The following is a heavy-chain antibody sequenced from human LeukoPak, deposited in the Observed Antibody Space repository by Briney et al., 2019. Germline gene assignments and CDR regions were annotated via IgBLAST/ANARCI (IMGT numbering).Heavy chain of an antibody. Sequence: PGGSLRLSCAASGFTFSSCAMSWVRQAPGKGLEWVSNIIGSGEKTYYADSAKGRFTISRDSAKNSVYLQMNSLRAEDTAVYYCARGSGWGGDYWGQGTLVTVSS. CDR1: GFTFSSCA. CDR2: IIGSGEKT. J-gene: IGHJ4*02. V-gene: IGHV3-23*01. CDR3: ARGSGWGGDY. D-gene: IGHD7-27*01.